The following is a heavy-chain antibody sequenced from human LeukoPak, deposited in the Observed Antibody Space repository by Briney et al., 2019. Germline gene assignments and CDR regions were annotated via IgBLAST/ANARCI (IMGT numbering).Heavy chain of an antibody. Sequence: ASVKVSCKASGGTFSSYAISWVRQAPGQGLEWMGRIIPILGIANYAQKFQGRVTITADKSTSTAYMELSSLRSEDTAVYYCARVANVVVTGPDVWGQGTTVTVSS. D-gene: IGHD2-21*02. CDR1: GGTFSSYA. V-gene: IGHV1-69*04. J-gene: IGHJ6*02. CDR2: IIPILGIA. CDR3: ARVANVVVTGPDV.